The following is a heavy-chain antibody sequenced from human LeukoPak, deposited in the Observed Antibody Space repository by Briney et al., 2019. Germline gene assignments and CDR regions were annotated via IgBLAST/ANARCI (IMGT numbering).Heavy chain of an antibody. J-gene: IGHJ3*02. CDR1: GFTFSSYA. V-gene: IGHV3-23*01. CDR2: ISGSGGST. Sequence: RGSLRLSCAASGFTFSSYAMSWVRQAPGKGLEWVSAISGSGGSTYYADSVKGRFTISRDNSKNTLYLQMNSLRAEVTAVYYCAKKLHDSSGYYILWYAFDIWGQGTMVTVSS. CDR3: AKKLHDSSGYYILWYAFDI. D-gene: IGHD3-22*01.